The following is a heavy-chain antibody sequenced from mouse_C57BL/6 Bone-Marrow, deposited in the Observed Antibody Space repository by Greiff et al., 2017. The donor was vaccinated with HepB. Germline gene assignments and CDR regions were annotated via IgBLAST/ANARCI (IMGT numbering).Heavy chain of an antibody. CDR2: INPGSGGT. J-gene: IGHJ4*01. D-gene: IGHD1-1*01. CDR1: GYAFTNYL. CDR3: ARSWGSSPYYAMDY. V-gene: IGHV1-54*01. Sequence: QVQLQQSGAELVRPGTSVKVSCKASGYAFTNYLIEWVKQRPGQGLEWIGVINPGSGGTNYNEKFKGKATLTADKSSSTAYMQLSSLTSEDSAVYFCARSWGSSPYYAMDYWGQGTSVTVSS.